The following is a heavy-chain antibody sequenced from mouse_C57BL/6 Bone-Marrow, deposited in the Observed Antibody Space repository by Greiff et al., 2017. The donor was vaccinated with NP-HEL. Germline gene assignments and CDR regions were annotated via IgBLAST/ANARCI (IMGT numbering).Heavy chain of an antibody. J-gene: IGHJ4*01. CDR2: ISDGGSYT. CDR3: VYSYYYAMDY. V-gene: IGHV5-4*03. D-gene: IGHD1-1*01. CDR1: GFTLSSYA. Sequence: EVKLVESGGGLVKPGGSLKLSCAASGFTLSSYAMSWVRQTPEKRLEWVATISDGGSYTYYPDNVKGRFTISRDNAKNNLYLQMSHLKSEDTAMYYCVYSYYYAMDYWGQGTSVTVSS.